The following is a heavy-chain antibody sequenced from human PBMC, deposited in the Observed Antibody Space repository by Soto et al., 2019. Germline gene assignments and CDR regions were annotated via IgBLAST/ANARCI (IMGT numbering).Heavy chain of an antibody. V-gene: IGHV4-34*01. CDR3: GSGRQDTWSF. J-gene: IGHJ4*02. CDR1: GESLNTYF. Sequence: PSETLYLTCAAYGESLNTYFWTWFRQPPGKGLEWIGEVNYSGGRAIYNPSLLSRVTISRDMSKDQFSLRLTSVTAEDTAVYYCGSGRQDTWSFGGQGTLVTVSS. D-gene: IGHD5-18*01. CDR2: VNYSGGRA.